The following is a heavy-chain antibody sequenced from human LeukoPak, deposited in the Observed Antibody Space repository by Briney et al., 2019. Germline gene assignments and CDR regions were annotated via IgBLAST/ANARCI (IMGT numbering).Heavy chain of an antibody. D-gene: IGHD1-26*01. CDR2: ISYDGSNK. CDR1: GFTFSSYA. Sequence: GGSLRLSCAASGFTFSSYAMHWVRQAPGKGLEWVAVISYDGSNKYYADSVKGRFTISRDNSKNMLYLQMNSLRAEDTAVYYCARDMGARDAENFDYWGQGTLVTVSS. V-gene: IGHV3-30*04. CDR3: ARDMGARDAENFDY. J-gene: IGHJ4*02.